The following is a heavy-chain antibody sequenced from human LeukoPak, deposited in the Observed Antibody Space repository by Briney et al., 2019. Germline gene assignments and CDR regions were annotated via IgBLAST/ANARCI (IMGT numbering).Heavy chain of an antibody. CDR3: ARSGSSWYDY. CDR2: ISSSSSYI. CDR1: GFTFSSYS. Sequence: GGSLRLSCAASGFTFSSYSMNWVRQAPGKGLEWVSSISSSSSYIYYADSVKGRFTISRDNAKNSLYLQMNSLRAKDTAVYYCARSGSSWYDYWGQGTLVTVSS. V-gene: IGHV3-21*01. D-gene: IGHD6-13*01. J-gene: IGHJ4*02.